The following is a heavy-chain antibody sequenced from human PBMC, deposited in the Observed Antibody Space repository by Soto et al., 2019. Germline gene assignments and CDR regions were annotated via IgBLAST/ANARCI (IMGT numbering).Heavy chain of an antibody. CDR2: ISAYNGNT. D-gene: IGHD4-4*01. CDR3: ARDRTRNHYSDY. V-gene: IGHV1-18*01. J-gene: IGHJ4*02. CDR1: GYTFTSYG. Sequence: ASVKVSCKASGYTFTSYGISWVRQAPGQGLEWMGWISAYNGNTNYAQKLQGRVTMTTDTSTSTAYMELRSLGSDDTAVYYCARDRTRNHYSDYWGQRALVTVSS.